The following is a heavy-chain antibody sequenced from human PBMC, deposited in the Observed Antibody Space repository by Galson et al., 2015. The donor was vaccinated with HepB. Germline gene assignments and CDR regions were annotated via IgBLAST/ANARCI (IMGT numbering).Heavy chain of an antibody. CDR3: ARERRFTSGNYGMDV. CDR2: IYFSDSDT. Sequence: QSGAEVKKPGESLKISCKVSGYNFTNYWIGWVRQMPGKGLEWMGIIYFSDSDTRYSPSFQGQVTISADKSISTAYLQWSSLKASDTAMYYCARERRFTSGNYGMDVWGQGTTVTVSS. D-gene: IGHD3-10*01. CDR1: GYNFTNYW. J-gene: IGHJ6*02. V-gene: IGHV5-51*03.